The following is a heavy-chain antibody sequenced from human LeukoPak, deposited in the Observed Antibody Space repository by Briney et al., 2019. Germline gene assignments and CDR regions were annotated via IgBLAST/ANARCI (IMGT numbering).Heavy chain of an antibody. V-gene: IGHV3-23*01. J-gene: IGHJ4*02. CDR3: AREHRKFYYDSSGYYLDYFDY. D-gene: IGHD3-22*01. CDR1: GFTFSNYA. CDR2: ISGSGGST. Sequence: GGSLRLSCAASGFTFSNYAMSWVRQAPGKGLELVSAISGSGGSTNYADSVKGRFTISRDNSKNTLYLQMNSPRAEDTAVYYCAREHRKFYYDSSGYYLDYFDYWGQGTLVTVSS.